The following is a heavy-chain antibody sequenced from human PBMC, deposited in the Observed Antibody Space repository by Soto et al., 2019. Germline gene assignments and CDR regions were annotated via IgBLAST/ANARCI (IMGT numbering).Heavy chain of an antibody. CDR1: GGSINTFY. D-gene: IGHD5-12*01. CDR2: IFSSGST. Sequence: SGTLSLTCTVSGGSINTFYWSWVRQPAGKGLEWIGRIFSSGSTSFNPSLESRVAMSVDTSKNHFSLNLSSVTAADMAVYYCAREGSYSAYNFAHGIQLWSFDFWGQGALVTVSS. J-gene: IGHJ4*02. CDR3: AREGSYSAYNFAHGIQLWSFDF. V-gene: IGHV4-4*07.